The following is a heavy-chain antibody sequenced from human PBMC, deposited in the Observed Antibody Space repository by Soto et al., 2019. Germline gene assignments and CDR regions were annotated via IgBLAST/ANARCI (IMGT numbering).Heavy chain of an antibody. CDR2: FYYSGST. Sequence: SETLSLTCTVSGDSISSTTYYWGWIRQPPGKGLEWIGSFYYSGSTNYNPSLKSRVTISVDTSKNQFSLKLSSVTAADTAVYYCARRYGPGFDYWGQGTLVTVSS. V-gene: IGHV4-39*07. J-gene: IGHJ4*02. CDR1: GDSISSTTYY. CDR3: ARRYGPGFDY. D-gene: IGHD4-17*01.